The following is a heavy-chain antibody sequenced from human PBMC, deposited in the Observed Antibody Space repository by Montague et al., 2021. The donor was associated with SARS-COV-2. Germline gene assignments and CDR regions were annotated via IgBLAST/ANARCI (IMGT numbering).Heavy chain of an antibody. D-gene: IGHD7-27*01. CDR1: VFTFSIYS. V-gene: IGHV3-48*02. Sequence: SLRLSCAASVFTFSIYSMNWVRQAPGKGLEWVSYITSTISLVHXXDSVKGRFTISRDNAQNSLYLQLNSLRNEDTAVYYCARSTGHFDYWGLGTLVTVSS. J-gene: IGHJ4*02. CDR2: ITSTISLV. CDR3: ARSTGHFDY.